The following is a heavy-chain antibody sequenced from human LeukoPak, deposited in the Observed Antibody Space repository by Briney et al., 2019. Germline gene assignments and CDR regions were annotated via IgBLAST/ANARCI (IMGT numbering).Heavy chain of an antibody. Sequence: SETLSLTCTVSGGSISSYYWSWIRQPPGKGLEWIGYIYYSGSTKYNPSLKSRVTISVDTSKNQFSLKLSSVTAADTAVYYCARLDHGDSDAFDIWGQGTMVTVSS. CDR1: GGSISSYY. CDR3: ARLDHGDSDAFDI. CDR2: IYYSGST. D-gene: IGHD4-17*01. V-gene: IGHV4-59*08. J-gene: IGHJ3*02.